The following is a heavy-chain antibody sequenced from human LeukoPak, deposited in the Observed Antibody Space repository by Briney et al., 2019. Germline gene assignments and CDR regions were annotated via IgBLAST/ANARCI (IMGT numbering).Heavy chain of an antibody. Sequence: GGSLRLSCAASGFIFSSYGMHWVRQAPGKGLEWVAVISYDGSNKCYVDSVKGRFTISRDNSKNTLYLQMDSLRAEDTAVYYCARALNFDYGMNYWGQGTLVTVSS. CDR1: GFIFSSYG. V-gene: IGHV3-30*03. J-gene: IGHJ4*02. CDR3: ARALNFDYGMNY. D-gene: IGHD3-9*01. CDR2: ISYDGSNK.